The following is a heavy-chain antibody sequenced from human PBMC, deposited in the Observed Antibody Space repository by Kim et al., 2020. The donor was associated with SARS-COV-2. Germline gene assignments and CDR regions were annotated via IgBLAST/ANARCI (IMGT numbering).Heavy chain of an antibody. CDR1: GFTVSSNY. CDR2: IYSGGST. D-gene: IGHD6-13*01. CDR3: ARVGYSSSWYGGLAPLHYGMDV. Sequence: GGSLRLSCAASGFTVSSNYMSWVRQAPGKGLEWVSVIYSGGSTYYADSVKGRFTISRDNSKNTLYLQMNSLRAEDTAVYYCARVGYSSSWYGGLAPLHYGMDVWGQGTTVTVSS. V-gene: IGHV3-53*01. J-gene: IGHJ6*02.